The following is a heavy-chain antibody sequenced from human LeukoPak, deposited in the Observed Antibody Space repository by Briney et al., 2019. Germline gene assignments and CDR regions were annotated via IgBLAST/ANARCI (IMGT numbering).Heavy chain of an antibody. J-gene: IGHJ6*02. CDR3: ARGLGYSSSVYYYYYYGMDV. Sequence: TVKVSCTASGGTFSSYAISWVRQAPGQGLEWMGRIILFLGIANYTQKFQGRVTITADKSTSTAYMELSSLRSEDTAVYYCARGLGYSSSVYYYYYYGMDVWGQGTTVTVSS. D-gene: IGHD6-6*01. CDR1: GGTFSSYA. V-gene: IGHV1-69*04. CDR2: IILFLGIA.